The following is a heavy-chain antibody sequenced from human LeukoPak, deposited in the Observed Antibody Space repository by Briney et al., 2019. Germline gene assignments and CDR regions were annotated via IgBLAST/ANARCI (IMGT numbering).Heavy chain of an antibody. V-gene: IGHV4-39*07. Sequence: SETLSLTCTVSGGSLSSSSHYWGWIRQPPGKGLEWIGSIYNSGSTYYNPSLKSRVTISVDMSKNQFSLKLSSVTAADTAVYYCARDRLTWKTGTHYYYMDVWGKGTTVTVSS. CDR3: ARDRLTWKTGTHYYYMDV. CDR2: IYNSGST. J-gene: IGHJ6*03. D-gene: IGHD3-9*01. CDR1: GGSLSSSSHY.